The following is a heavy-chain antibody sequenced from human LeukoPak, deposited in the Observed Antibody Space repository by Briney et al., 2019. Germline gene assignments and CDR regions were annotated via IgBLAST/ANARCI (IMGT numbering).Heavy chain of an antibody. D-gene: IGHD3-22*01. CDR1: GGSFSGYY. CDR2: INHSGST. V-gene: IGHV4-34*01. J-gene: IGHJ4*02. CDR3: ARAVWGLYDSSGYYYDLFDY. Sequence: SETLSLTCAVYGGSFSGYYWSWIRQPPGKGLEWIGEINHSGSTNYNPSLKSRVTISVDTSKNQFSLKLSSVTAADTAVYYCARAVWGLYDSSGYYYDLFDYWGQGTLVTVSS.